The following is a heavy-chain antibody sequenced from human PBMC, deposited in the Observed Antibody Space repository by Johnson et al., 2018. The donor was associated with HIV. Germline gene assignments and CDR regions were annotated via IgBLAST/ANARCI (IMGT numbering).Heavy chain of an antibody. J-gene: IGHJ3*02. CDR3: AKDNDSSGSDAFDI. Sequence: VQLVESGGGLVQPGRSLRLSCAASGFTFDDYAMHWVRQAPGKGLEWVSGISWNSGSLGYADSVKGRFSISRDNAKNSLYLQMNSLRAEDTALYYCAKDNDSSGSDAFDIWGQGTMVTVSS. CDR2: ISWNSGSL. V-gene: IGHV3-9*01. D-gene: IGHD3-22*01. CDR1: GFTFDDYA.